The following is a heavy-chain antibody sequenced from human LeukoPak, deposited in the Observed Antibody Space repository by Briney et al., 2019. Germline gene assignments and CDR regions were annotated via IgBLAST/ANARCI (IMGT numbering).Heavy chain of an antibody. J-gene: IGHJ5*02. V-gene: IGHV4-34*01. Sequence: RPSETLSLTCAVYGGSFSGYYWSWIRQPPGKGLEWTGEINHSGSTNYNPSLKSRVTISVDTSKNQFSLKLSSVTAADTAVYYCARGDGGLLWFGELFDPWGQGTLVTVSS. CDR1: GGSFSGYY. CDR3: ARGDGGLLWFGELFDP. D-gene: IGHD3-10*01. CDR2: INHSGST.